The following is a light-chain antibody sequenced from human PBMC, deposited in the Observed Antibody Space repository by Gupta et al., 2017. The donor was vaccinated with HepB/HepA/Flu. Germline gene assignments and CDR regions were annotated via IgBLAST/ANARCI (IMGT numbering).Light chain of an antibody. CDR2: EVS. J-gene: IGLJ2*01. CDR1: RSDIGYSNL. Sequence: SALTQPASASLYPGLTMTIICTGPRSDIGYSNLVSWYQQVPGKAPKLMIFEVSRRPSAISNRFSGSKSGNTASLTISGLQAEDEADYYCTSYTRSNTLTLLFGSGTKLAVL. V-gene: IGLV2-14*02. CDR3: TSYTRSNTLTLL.